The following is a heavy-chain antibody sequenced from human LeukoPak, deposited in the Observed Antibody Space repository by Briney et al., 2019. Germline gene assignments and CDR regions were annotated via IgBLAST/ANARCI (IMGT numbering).Heavy chain of an antibody. V-gene: IGHV4-39*01. CDR1: GGSIRSSYYY. CDR2: IYDSGST. Sequence: PSETLSLTCTVSGGSIRSSYYYWGWIRQPPGKGLEWIGSIYDSGSTYYNPSLKSRVTISVDTSKNQFSLKLNSVTAADTAVYYCAPQRGGLTRFDYWGQGTLVTVSS. J-gene: IGHJ4*02. D-gene: IGHD3-16*01. CDR3: APQRGGLTRFDY.